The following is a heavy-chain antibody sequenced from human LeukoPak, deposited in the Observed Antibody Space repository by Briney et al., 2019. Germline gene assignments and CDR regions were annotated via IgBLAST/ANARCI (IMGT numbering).Heavy chain of an antibody. CDR2: INHSGST. V-gene: IGHV4-34*01. J-gene: IGHJ4*02. Sequence: SETLSLTCAVYGGSFSGYYWSWIRQPPGKGLEWIGEINHSGSTNYNPSLKSRVTISVDTSKNQFSLKLSSVTAADTAVYYCARGDSSGYYQFDYWGQGTLVTVSS. CDR1: GGSFSGYY. D-gene: IGHD3-22*01. CDR3: ARGDSSGYYQFDY.